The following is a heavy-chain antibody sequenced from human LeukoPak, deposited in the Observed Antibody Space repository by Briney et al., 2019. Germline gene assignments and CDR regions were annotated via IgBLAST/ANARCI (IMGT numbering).Heavy chain of an antibody. CDR2: IIGGGGSA. V-gene: IGHV3-23*01. CDR3: AKDYYDVLTGQPLSFDS. CDR1: EFTFSSYD. Sequence: GGSLRLSSGVSEFTFSSYDMSWVHQAPGKGLEWVSAIIGGGGSAYYADSVKGRFTISRDNSKNTLYLQMNSLRAEDTAIYYCAKDYYDVLTGQPLSFDSWGQGILVTVSS. J-gene: IGHJ4*02. D-gene: IGHD3-9*01.